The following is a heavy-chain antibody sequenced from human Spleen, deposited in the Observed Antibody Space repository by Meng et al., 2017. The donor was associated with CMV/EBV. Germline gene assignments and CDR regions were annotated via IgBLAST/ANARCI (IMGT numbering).Heavy chain of an antibody. V-gene: IGHV6-1*01. Sequence: HVQLPPSVPGLVNPSETPSLTWSIAGDRVASNSAAWNWIRQSPSRGLEWLGRTYYRSKWYIEYAVSVKSRITINPDTSKNQFSLQLNSVTPEDTAVYYCARSNPNWFDPWGQGTLVTVSS. CDR3: ARSNPNWFDP. CDR1: GDRVASNSAA. J-gene: IGHJ5*02. CDR2: TYYRSKWYI.